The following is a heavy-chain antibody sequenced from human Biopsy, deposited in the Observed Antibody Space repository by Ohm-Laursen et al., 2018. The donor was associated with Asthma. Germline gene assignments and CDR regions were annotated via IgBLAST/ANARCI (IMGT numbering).Heavy chain of an antibody. CDR2: ISYGGKT. D-gene: IGHD3-3*01. CDR1: GGSMTPTSHY. V-gene: IGHV4-39*01. CDR3: ARRITIFGVVQKDHGMDA. Sequence: SETLSLTCKVSGGSMTPTSHYWDWIRQAPGKGLEWIGYISYGGKTSYNPSLKNRVTISRDTSKNQFSLRLTSVTAADTAVYFCARRITIFGVVQKDHGMDAWGQGTAVTVSS. J-gene: IGHJ6*02.